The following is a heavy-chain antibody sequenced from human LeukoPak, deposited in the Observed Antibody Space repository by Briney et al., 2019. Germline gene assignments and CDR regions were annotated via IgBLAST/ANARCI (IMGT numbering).Heavy chain of an antibody. CDR2: LYAGGTT. CDR1: GFIVSGNF. J-gene: IGHJ4*02. D-gene: IGHD1-14*01. V-gene: IGHV3-53*01. Sequence: GGSLRLSCAASGFIVSGNFMNWVRQAPGKGLEWVSILYAGGTTSYTDSVKGRFTISRDNAKNSLYLQMNSLRAEDTAVFYCAREGNRRSFDYWGQGTLVTVSS. CDR3: AREGNRRSFDY.